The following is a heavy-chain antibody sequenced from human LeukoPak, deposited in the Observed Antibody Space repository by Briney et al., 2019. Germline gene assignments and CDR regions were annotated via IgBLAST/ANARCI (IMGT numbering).Heavy chain of an antibody. CDR1: GFTFSSYW. V-gene: IGHV3-7*01. CDR2: VKPDGSDN. D-gene: IGHD5-12*01. J-gene: IGHJ4*02. CDR3: VRENQLRC. Sequence: GGSLRLSCEASGFTFSSYWMNWVRQVPGKGLEWVASVKPDGSDNFYVDSVEGRFTISRDNARYSLFLQMNSLRVEDTAVYYCVRENQLRCWGQGTLVSVSS.